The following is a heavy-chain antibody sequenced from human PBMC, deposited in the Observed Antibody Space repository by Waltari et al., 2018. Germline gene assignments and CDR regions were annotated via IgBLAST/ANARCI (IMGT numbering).Heavy chain of an antibody. Sequence: VESGGGLVQPGGSLRLSCAASGFTFSIYWMILVRQAPGKGLEWVANIKKDGSEKYYVDSVKGRFTISRDNAQNSLSLQMSTLRAEDTGRYYCARDWSGSGRGINYWGQGTLVTVSS. CDR2: IKKDGSEK. CDR1: GFTFSIYW. J-gene: IGHJ4*02. V-gene: IGHV3-7*01. CDR3: ARDWSGSGRGINY. D-gene: IGHD3-3*01.